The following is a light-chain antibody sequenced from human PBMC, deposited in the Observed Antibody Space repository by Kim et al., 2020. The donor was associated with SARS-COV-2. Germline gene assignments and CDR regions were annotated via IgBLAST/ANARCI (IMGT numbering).Light chain of an antibody. Sequence: QSALTQPPSASGSRGQSVTISCTGTGSDVGAYNYVSWYQQLPGKAPKVMIYEVTKRPSGVPDRFSGSKSGNTASLTVSGLQADDEADYYCSSYAGSNLYVFGTGTKVT. CDR1: GSDVGAYNY. CDR3: SSYAGSNLYV. CDR2: EVT. V-gene: IGLV2-8*01. J-gene: IGLJ1*01.